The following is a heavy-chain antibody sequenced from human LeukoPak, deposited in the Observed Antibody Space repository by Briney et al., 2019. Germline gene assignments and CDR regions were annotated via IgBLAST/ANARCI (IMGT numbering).Heavy chain of an antibody. J-gene: IGHJ4*02. CDR2: IIPIFGTA. Sequence: GASVKVSCKASGGTLSSYAISWVRQAPGQGLEWMGGIIPIFGTANYAQKFQGRVTITADESTSTAYMELSSLRSEDMAVYYCASFPPKYGSGSYSFDYWGQGTLVTVSS. V-gene: IGHV1-69*13. CDR1: GGTLSSYA. CDR3: ASFPPKYGSGSYSFDY. D-gene: IGHD3-10*01.